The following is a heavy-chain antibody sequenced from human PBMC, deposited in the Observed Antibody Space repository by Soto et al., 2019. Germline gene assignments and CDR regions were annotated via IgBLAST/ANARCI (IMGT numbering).Heavy chain of an antibody. Sequence: EVQLLESGGGLVQPGGSLRLSCAASGFTFSRYVMSWVRQAPGKGLEWVSVINGAGVGPEYADSVKGRFTISRDNSKNTLYVQMNFLRADDTAVYFCAKHLPTGGGGSSPGAFDVCGQGTMVTVSS. CDR3: AKHLPTGGGGSSPGAFDV. D-gene: IGHD6-25*01. CDR1: GFTFSRYV. V-gene: IGHV3-23*01. CDR2: INGAGVGP. J-gene: IGHJ3*01.